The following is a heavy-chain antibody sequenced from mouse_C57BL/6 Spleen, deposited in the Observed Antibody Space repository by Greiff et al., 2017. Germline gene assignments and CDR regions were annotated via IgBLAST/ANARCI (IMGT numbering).Heavy chain of an antibody. D-gene: IGHD1-1*01. CDR3: ASLYYYGSSYFDY. CDR1: GYTFTSYW. J-gene: IGHJ2*01. V-gene: IGHV1-52*01. Sequence: VQLQQPGAELVRPGSSVKLSCKASGYTFTSYWMHWVKQRPIQGLEWIGNIDPSDSETHYNQKFKDKATLTVDKSSSTAYMQLSSLTSEDSAVYYCASLYYYGSSYFDYWGQGTTLTVSS. CDR2: IDPSDSET.